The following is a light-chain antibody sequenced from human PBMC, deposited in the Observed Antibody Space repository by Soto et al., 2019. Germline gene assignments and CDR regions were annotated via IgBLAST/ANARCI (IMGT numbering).Light chain of an antibody. Sequence: EIVLTQSPGTLSLSPGERATLSCRASQSVSNIYLGWYQQKPGQAPRLLIYGASSRATGIPDRFSGSGSGTDFTLTISRLEPEDFAVYYCQQYGSSPKTFGQGTKVEIK. J-gene: IGKJ1*01. CDR3: QQYGSSPKT. V-gene: IGKV3-20*01. CDR2: GAS. CDR1: QSVSNIY.